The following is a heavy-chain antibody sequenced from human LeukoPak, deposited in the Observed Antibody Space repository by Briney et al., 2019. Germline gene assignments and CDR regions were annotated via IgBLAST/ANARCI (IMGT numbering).Heavy chain of an antibody. CDR2: IYYSGST. CDR3: AGYGDYTDDRSFDY. Sequence: SETLSLTCTVSGGSVSSSSYYWGWIRQPPGKGLEWIGSIYYSGSTYYNPSLKSRVTISVDTSKNQFSLKLSSVTAADTAVYYCAGYGDYTDDRSFDYWGQGTLVTVSS. D-gene: IGHD4-17*01. V-gene: IGHV4-39*07. J-gene: IGHJ4*02. CDR1: GGSVSSSSYY.